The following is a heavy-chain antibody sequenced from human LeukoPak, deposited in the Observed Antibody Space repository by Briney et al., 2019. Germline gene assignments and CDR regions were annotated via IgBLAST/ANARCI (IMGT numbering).Heavy chain of an antibody. Sequence: GGSLRLSCAASGFTFSTYSMNWVRQAPGKGLECVSSISSSSSHIYYAESVKGRLTMSRDNAKNSLYLQMNSLRAEDTAVYYCARGRSSSHNYYFDYWGQGTLVTVS. CDR3: ARGRSSSHNYYFDY. CDR2: ISSSSSHI. J-gene: IGHJ4*02. D-gene: IGHD6-13*01. CDR1: GFTFSTYS. V-gene: IGHV3-21*01.